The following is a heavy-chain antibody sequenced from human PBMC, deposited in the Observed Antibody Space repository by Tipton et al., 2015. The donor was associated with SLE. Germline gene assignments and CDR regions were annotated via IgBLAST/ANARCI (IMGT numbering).Heavy chain of an antibody. CDR3: AKALHATSWTPADL. CDR2: ISFSGDAT. CDR1: GFAFSASA. D-gene: IGHD2-2*01. Sequence: SLRLSCSASGFAFSASAMTWVRQAPGKGLEWVSDISFSGDATYYADSVKGRFTISRDNSKTAVFLQMNSLSAEDTAIYYCAKALHATSWTPADLWGQGTLVSVST. V-gene: IGHV3-23*01. J-gene: IGHJ5*02.